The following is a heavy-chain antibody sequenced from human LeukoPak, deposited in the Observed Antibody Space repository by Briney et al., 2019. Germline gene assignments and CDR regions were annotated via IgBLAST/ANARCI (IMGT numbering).Heavy chain of an antibody. D-gene: IGHD3-22*01. Sequence: GGSLRLXCAASGFTVSSYWMSWVRQAPGKGLEWVANIKQDGSEKYYVDSVKGRFTISRDNAKNSLYLQMNSLRAEDTAVFYCARDAPAYYDSSLFDYWGQGTLVTVSS. V-gene: IGHV3-7*01. CDR3: ARDAPAYYDSSLFDY. J-gene: IGHJ4*02. CDR2: IKQDGSEK. CDR1: GFTVSSYW.